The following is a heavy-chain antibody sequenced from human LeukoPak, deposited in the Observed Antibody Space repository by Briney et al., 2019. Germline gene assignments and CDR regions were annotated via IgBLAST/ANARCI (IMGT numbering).Heavy chain of an antibody. D-gene: IGHD4-11*01. Sequence: SVKVSCKASGGTFSSHAISWVRQAPGQGLEWMGGINPIFHTPTYAKKFQGRLTITKDESMSTASMDLSSLISDETAVYYCARGRTTGEFDYWGQRTLVTVSS. V-gene: IGHV1-69*05. J-gene: IGHJ4*02. CDR3: ARGRTTGEFDY. CDR1: GGTFSSHA. CDR2: INPIFHTP.